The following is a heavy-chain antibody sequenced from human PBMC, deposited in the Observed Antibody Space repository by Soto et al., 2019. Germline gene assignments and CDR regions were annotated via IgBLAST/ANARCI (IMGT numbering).Heavy chain of an antibody. CDR1: GFSLSTSGVG. V-gene: IGHV2-5*02. CDR3: AHRVTVTTPFDY. J-gene: IGHJ4*02. D-gene: IGHD4-17*01. CDR2: IYWDDEK. Sequence: QITLKESGPTLVKPTQTLTLTCTFSGFSLSTSGVGVGWIRQPPGKALEWLAIIYWDDEKRYRPSLKTRLTIPKDXSKNQVVLTMTNMDPVDTATYYCAHRVTVTTPFDYWGQGTLVTVSS.